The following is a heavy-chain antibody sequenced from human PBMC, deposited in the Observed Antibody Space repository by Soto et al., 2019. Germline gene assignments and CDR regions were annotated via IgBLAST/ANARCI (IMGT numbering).Heavy chain of an antibody. Sequence: QVQLVQSGAEVKKPGSSVKVSCKASGGTFSSYAISWVRQAPGQGLEWMGGIIPIFGTANYAQKFQGRVTITADESTSTAYMELSSLRSEDTAVYYCARHRPRTGYSSGWYRTYFDYWGQGTLVTVSS. J-gene: IGHJ4*02. V-gene: IGHV1-69*01. CDR3: ARHRPRTGYSSGWYRTYFDY. D-gene: IGHD6-19*01. CDR2: IIPIFGTA. CDR1: GGTFSSYA.